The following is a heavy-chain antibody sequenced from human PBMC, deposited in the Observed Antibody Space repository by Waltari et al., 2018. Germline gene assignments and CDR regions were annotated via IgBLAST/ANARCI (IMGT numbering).Heavy chain of an antibody. Sequence: EVQLVESGGALVQPGGSLRLSCEASGFAFNNYDMNWVRQAPGKGLEWISYISSGGSAIYYAGSVKGRFTVSRDNANNLLYLQMNSLRAEDTAVYYCARGEYLSPHPFDPWGQGTLVTVSS. D-gene: IGHD2-2*02. CDR1: GFAFNNYD. J-gene: IGHJ5*02. V-gene: IGHV3-48*03. CDR2: ISSGGSAI. CDR3: ARGEYLSPHPFDP.